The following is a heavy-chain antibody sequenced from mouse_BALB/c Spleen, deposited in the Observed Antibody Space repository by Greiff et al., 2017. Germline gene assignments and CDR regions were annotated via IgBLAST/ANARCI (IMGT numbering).Heavy chain of an antibody. CDR2: ISYDGSN. CDR1: GYSITSGYY. CDR3: ARNLWYWYFDV. J-gene: IGHJ1*01. Sequence: VQLQQSGPGLVKPSQSLSLTCSVTGYSITSGYYWNWIRQFPGNKLEWMGYISYDGSNNYNPSLKNRISITRDTSKNQFFLKLNSVTTEDTATYYCARNLWYWYFDVWGAGTTVTVSS. V-gene: IGHV3-6*02. D-gene: IGHD1-1*02.